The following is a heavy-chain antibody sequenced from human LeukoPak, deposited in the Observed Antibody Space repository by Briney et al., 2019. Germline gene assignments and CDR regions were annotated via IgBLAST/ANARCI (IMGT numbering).Heavy chain of an antibody. CDR2: ISGSGGST. V-gene: IGHV3-23*01. CDR1: GFTFSSYA. CDR3: AKGSGYYPEGSDY. D-gene: IGHD3-22*01. Sequence: GGSLRLSCAASGFTFSSYAMSWVRQAPGKGLEWASAISGSGGSTYYADSVKGRFTISRDNSKNTLYLQMNSLRAEDTAVYYCAKGSGYYPEGSDYWGQGTLVTVSS. J-gene: IGHJ4*02.